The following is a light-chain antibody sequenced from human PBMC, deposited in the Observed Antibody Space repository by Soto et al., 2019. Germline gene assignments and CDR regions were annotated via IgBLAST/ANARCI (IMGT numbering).Light chain of an antibody. CDR3: QQYAASPIT. CDR2: DAP. V-gene: IGKV3-20*01. J-gene: IGKJ5*01. CDR1: QSVGRDY. Sequence: EIVLTQSPGTLSLSPGERATLSCRASQSVGRDYLAWFQQNPGQPPRLLIYDAPSRATGIPDRFSGSGSGTDFTLTISRLEPEDFAVYYCQQYAASPITFGQGTRLEIK.